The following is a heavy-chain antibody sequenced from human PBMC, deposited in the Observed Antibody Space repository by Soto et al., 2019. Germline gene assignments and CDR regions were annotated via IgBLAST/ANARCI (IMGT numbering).Heavy chain of an antibody. Sequence: QLQLQESGPGLVNPSETLSLTCTVSGGSINSSGYSWGWIRQPPGKGLEWIGSIYYSGNTYHNPSLKSRVTISVDTSKNQFSLKLSSVTAADTAVYYCARLSGYTYGCFDYWGQGTLVTVSS. CDR1: GGSINSSGYS. D-gene: IGHD5-18*01. CDR2: IYYSGNT. V-gene: IGHV4-39*01. J-gene: IGHJ4*02. CDR3: ARLSGYTYGCFDY.